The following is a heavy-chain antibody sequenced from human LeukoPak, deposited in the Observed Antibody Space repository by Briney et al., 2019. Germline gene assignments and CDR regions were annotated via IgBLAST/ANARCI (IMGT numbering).Heavy chain of an antibody. D-gene: IGHD6-19*01. J-gene: IGHJ6*03. CDR2: IYYSGST. CDR1: GGSISSYY. Sequence: SETLSLTCTVSGGSISSYYWSWIRQPPGKGLEWIGYIYYSGSTNYNPSLMSRVTISVDTSKNQFSLKLSSVTAADTAVYYCARQRAVAGPYYYYMDVWGKGTTVTVSS. V-gene: IGHV4-59*08. CDR3: ARQRAVAGPYYYYMDV.